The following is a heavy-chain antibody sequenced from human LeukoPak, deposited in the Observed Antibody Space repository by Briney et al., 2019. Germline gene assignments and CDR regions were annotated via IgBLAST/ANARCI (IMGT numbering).Heavy chain of an antibody. CDR3: AKTKHYYDSSGHFGY. Sequence: ASVKVSCKASGGTFSSYAISWVRQAPGQGLEWMGGIIPIFGTANCAQKFQGRVTITADESTSTAYMELSSLRSEDTAVYYCAKTKHYYDSSGHFGYWGQGTLVTVSS. J-gene: IGHJ4*02. V-gene: IGHV1-69*13. CDR1: GGTFSSYA. CDR2: IIPIFGTA. D-gene: IGHD3-22*01.